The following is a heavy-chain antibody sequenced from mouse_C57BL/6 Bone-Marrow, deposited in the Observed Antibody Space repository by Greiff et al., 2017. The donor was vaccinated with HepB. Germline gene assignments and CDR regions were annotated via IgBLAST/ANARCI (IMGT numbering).Heavy chain of an antibody. Sequence: QVHVKQPGAELVKPGASVKLSCQASGYTFTSYWMHWVKQRPGQGLEWIGMIHPNSGSTNYNEKFKSKATLTVDKSSSTAYMQLSSLTSEDSAVYYSARTALRFAWFAYGGQGTLVTVSA. J-gene: IGHJ3*01. CDR1: GYTFTSYW. CDR2: IHPNSGST. CDR3: ARTALRFAWFAY. D-gene: IGHD3-2*02. V-gene: IGHV1-64*01.